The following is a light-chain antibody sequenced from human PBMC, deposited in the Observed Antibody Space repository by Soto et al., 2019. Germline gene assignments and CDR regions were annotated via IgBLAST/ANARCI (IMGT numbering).Light chain of an antibody. CDR1: QGITSS. CDR2: AAS. Sequence: IPLTQSPSSLSASVGDRVTITCRASQGITSSLAWYQQKPGKAPKLLIYAASTLQSGVPSRFSGSGSGTHFALTISSLQPEDFATYYCQQLNSYPLTFGQGTRLEIK. J-gene: IGKJ5*01. V-gene: IGKV1-9*01. CDR3: QQLNSYPLT.